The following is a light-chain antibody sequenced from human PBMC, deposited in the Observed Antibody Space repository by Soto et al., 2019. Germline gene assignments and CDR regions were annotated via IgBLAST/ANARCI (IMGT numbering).Light chain of an antibody. V-gene: IGKV3-11*01. J-gene: IGKJ4*01. CDR3: QQRSNWL. Sequence: EIVLTQSPATLSLSPGERATLSCRASQSVSSYLAWYQQKPGQAPRLLIYDASSRATGIPARFSGSGSGTDFTLTISSLEPEDFAVYYFQQRSNWLFGGGTKVEIK. CDR1: QSVSSY. CDR2: DAS.